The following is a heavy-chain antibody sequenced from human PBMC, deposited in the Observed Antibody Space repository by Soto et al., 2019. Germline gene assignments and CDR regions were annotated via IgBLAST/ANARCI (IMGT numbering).Heavy chain of an antibody. V-gene: IGHV1-8*01. CDR3: ARGVSCGHSDY. CDR1: GYTFTNND. CDR2: INPKSGNT. D-gene: IGHD2-21*01. J-gene: IGHJ4*01. Sequence: QVQLVQSGAEVKKPGASVKVPCKPSGYTFTNNDINWVRQATGQGPEWMGWINPKSGNTGYAHQFQGRLTMTWQTSTSTAYTELCGLRSEDTAVYYCARGVSCGHSDYWGQGTPVTVSS.